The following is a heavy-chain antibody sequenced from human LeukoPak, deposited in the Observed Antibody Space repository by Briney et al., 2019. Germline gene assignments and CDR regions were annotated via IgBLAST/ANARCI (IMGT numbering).Heavy chain of an antibody. D-gene: IGHD4-23*01. J-gene: IGHJ4*02. CDR1: GGSISSSSYY. Sequence: SETLSLTCTVSGGSISSSSYYWGWIRQPPGKGQEWIGYIYYSGSTYYNPSLKSRVTISVDTSKNQFSLKLSSVTAADTAVYYCARDPLSTVVTAYWGQGTLVTVSS. CDR3: ARDPLSTVVTAY. CDR2: IYYSGST. V-gene: IGHV4-30-4*08.